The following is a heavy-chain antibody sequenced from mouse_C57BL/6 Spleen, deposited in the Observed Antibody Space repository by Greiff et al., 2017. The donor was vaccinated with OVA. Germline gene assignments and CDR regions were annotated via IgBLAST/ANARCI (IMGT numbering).Heavy chain of an antibody. Sequence: VQLQQSGTVLARPGASVKMSCKTSGYTFTSYWMHWVKQRPGQGLEWIGAIYPGNSNTSYTQKFKGKANLTAVTSASTAYMELSSLTNEDSAVYFCFCYDYDGFAYWGQGTLVTVSA. D-gene: IGHD2-4*01. CDR2: IYPGNSNT. V-gene: IGHV1-5*01. J-gene: IGHJ3*01. CDR1: GYTFTSYW. CDR3: FCYDYDGFAY.